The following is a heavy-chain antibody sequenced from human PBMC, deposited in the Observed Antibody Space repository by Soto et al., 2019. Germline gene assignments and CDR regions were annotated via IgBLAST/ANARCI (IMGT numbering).Heavy chain of an antibody. V-gene: IGHV3-7*04. Sequence: GGSLRLSCAASGFTFSSYWMSWVRQAPGKGLEWVANIKQDGSEKYYVDSVKGRFTISRDNAKNSLYLQMNSLRAEDTAVYYCARGQLTSRGYCSGGSCYSGYYYYYMHVWGKGTTVTVSS. D-gene: IGHD2-15*01. CDR2: IKQDGSEK. CDR3: ARGQLTSRGYCSGGSCYSGYYYYYMHV. J-gene: IGHJ6*03. CDR1: GFTFSSYW.